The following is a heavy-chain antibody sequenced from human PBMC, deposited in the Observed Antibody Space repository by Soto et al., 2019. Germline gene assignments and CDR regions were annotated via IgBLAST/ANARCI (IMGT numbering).Heavy chain of an antibody. CDR1: GYTFTGYY. V-gene: IGHV1-2*04. J-gene: IGHJ6*02. CDR3: ARASETTTYGMDV. D-gene: IGHD1-1*01. Sequence: ASGNVSCKASGYTFTGYYIHWVRQAPGQGLEWMGCINPNSGGTNFAQRFQGWVTMTGDTSISTAYMEVSRLKSDDTAVYYFARASETTTYGMDVWGQGLTVTVS. CDR2: INPNSGGT.